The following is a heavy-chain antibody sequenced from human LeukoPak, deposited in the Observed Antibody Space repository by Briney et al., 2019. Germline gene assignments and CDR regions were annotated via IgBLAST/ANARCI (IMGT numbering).Heavy chain of an antibody. Sequence: GGSLRLSCEASGFTFGNYAMNWVRQAPGKGLEWVSTISGTGSSTYYADSAKGRFTISRDNSKDTLFLQLNSLTAADTAMYFCAKASVAIPQYCNSWGQGTLVTASS. J-gene: IGHJ5*02. CDR1: GFTFGNYA. CDR2: ISGTGSST. V-gene: IGHV3-23*01. D-gene: IGHD2-2*02. CDR3: AKASVAIPQYCNS.